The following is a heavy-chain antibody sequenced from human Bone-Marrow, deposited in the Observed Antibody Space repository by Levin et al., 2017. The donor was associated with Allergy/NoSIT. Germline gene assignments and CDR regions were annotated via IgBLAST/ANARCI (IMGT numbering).Heavy chain of an antibody. D-gene: IGHD3-3*01. J-gene: IGHJ6*02. CDR1: GGSISSSSYY. Sequence: SETLSLTCTVSGGSISSSSYYWGWIRQPPGKGLEWIGSIYYSGSTYYNPSLKSRVTISVDTSKNQFSLKLSSVTAADTAVYYCARLPYYDFWSGLAQHYDYYGMDVWGQGTTVTVSS. CDR3: ARLPYYDFWSGLAQHYDYYGMDV. CDR2: IYYSGST. V-gene: IGHV4-39*07.